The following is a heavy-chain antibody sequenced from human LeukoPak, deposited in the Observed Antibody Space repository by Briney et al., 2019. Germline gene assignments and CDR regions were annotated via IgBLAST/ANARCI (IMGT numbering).Heavy chain of an antibody. CDR2: FDPEDGET. V-gene: IGHV1-24*01. Sequence: ASVKVSCKVSVYTLTELSMHWVRQAPGKGLEWRGGFDPEDGETIYAQKFQGRVTMTEDTSTDTAYMELSSLRSEDTAVYYCATPPPKLKHYGDYYWYFDLWGRGTLVTVSS. J-gene: IGHJ2*01. D-gene: IGHD4-17*01. CDR1: VYTLTELS. CDR3: ATPPPKLKHYGDYYWYFDL.